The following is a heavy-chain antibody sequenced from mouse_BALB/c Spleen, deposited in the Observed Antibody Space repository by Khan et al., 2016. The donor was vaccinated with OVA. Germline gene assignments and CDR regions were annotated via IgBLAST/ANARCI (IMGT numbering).Heavy chain of an antibody. CDR1: GYSITSGYA. D-gene: IGHD1-1*01. Sequence: VQPQQSGPGLVKPSQSLSLTCTVTGYSITSGYAWNWIRQFPGNKLEWMGYISYSGVTSYTPSLKSRISITRDTSKNPFFLQLTSVTTEDTATYYCARGNYYGYYFDYWGQGTTLTVSS. V-gene: IGHV3-2*02. CDR2: ISYSGVT. J-gene: IGHJ2*01. CDR3: ARGNYYGYYFDY.